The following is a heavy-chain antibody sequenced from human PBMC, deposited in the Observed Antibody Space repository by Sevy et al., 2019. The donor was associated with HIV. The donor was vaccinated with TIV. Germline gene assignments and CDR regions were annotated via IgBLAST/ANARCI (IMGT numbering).Heavy chain of an antibody. J-gene: IGHJ6*02. CDR1: GYTFSSYG. CDR2: ISDYNGYT. V-gene: IGHV1-18*01. CDR3: AREGYYYRSGTYRPPNYYGMDV. D-gene: IGHD3-10*01. Sequence: ASVKVSCKASGYTFSSYGISWVRQAPGQGLEWMGGISDYNGYTNYAHKFQGRVTMSTKTSTRTAYMELRSLRPDDTAVYFCAREGYYYRSGTYRPPNYYGMDVWGQGTAVTVSS.